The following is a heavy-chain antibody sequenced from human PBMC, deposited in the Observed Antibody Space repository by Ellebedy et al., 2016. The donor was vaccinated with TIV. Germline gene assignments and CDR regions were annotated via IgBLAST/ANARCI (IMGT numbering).Heavy chain of an antibody. J-gene: IGHJ5*02. D-gene: IGHD2-15*01. CDR3: ARQFAHSRFDP. V-gene: IGHV4-39*01. CDR1: RGSISSSDYY. CDR2: IYYSGSP. Sequence: MPSETLSLTCTVARGSISSSDYYWGWIRQPPGKGLEWIGSIYYSGSPYYSPSLKSRVTITVDPSKTQFSLKLSSVTAADTAVYYCARQFAHSRFDPWGQGTLVTVAS.